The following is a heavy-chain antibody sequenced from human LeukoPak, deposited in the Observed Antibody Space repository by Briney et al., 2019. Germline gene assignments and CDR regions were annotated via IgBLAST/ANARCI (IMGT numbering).Heavy chain of an antibody. CDR1: GGSISSYY. D-gene: IGHD3-10*01. CDR3: ARQESVEVWFDP. J-gene: IGHJ5*02. V-gene: IGHV4-4*09. CDR2: IYTSGST. Sequence: SETLSHTCTVSGGSISSYYWSWIRQPPGKGLEWIGYIYTSGSTNYNPSLKSRVTISVDTSKNQFSLKLSSVTAADTAVYYCARQESVEVWFDPWGPGTLVTVSS.